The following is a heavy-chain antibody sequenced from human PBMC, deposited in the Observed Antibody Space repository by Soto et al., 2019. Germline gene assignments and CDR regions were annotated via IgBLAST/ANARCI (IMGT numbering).Heavy chain of an antibody. CDR1: GYSFTSYW. CDR3: ASQSSGSYYYYYGMDV. CDR2: IYPGDSDT. V-gene: IGHV5-51*01. J-gene: IGHJ6*02. D-gene: IGHD1-26*01. Sequence: GESLKISCKGSGYSFTSYWIGWVRQMPGKGLEWMGIIYPGDSDTRYSPSFQGQVTISAAKSISTAYLQWSSLKASDTAMYYCASQSSGSYYYYYGMDVWGQGTTVTVSS.